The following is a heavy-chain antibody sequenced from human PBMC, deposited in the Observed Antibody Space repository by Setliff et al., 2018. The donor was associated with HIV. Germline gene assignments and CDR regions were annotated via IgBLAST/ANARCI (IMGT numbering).Heavy chain of an antibody. CDR1: GDSIDRGGYY. V-gene: IGHV4-31*11. J-gene: IGHJ5*02. Sequence: SETLSLTCAVSGDSIDRGGYYWSWIRQPPGKGLEWIGYIYYNGQTYYNPSRKTRVTISLGTSNTQFSLRLNSVTAADTAVYYCARGAITMVRGVGFDPWGQGTLVTVSS. CDR2: IYYNGQT. CDR3: ARGAITMVRGVGFDP. D-gene: IGHD3-10*01.